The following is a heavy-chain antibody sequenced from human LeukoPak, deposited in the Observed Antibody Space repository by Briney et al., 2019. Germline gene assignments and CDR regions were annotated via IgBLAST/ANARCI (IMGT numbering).Heavy chain of an antibody. Sequence: SETLSLTCTVPGGSISSSRYYSGWIRQPPRKGLEWIGSIYYSGSTYYNPSLKSRVTISVDTSKNQFSLKLSSVTAADTAVYYCARLSYGDYVGYWGQGTLVTVSS. CDR3: ARLSYGDYVGY. V-gene: IGHV4-39*01. CDR1: GGSISSSRYY. J-gene: IGHJ4*02. CDR2: IYYSGST. D-gene: IGHD4-17*01.